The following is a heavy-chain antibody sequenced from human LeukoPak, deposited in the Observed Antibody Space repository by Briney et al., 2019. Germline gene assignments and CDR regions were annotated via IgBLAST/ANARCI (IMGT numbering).Heavy chain of an antibody. CDR3: QKAAYDILTGPIDY. J-gene: IGHJ4*02. D-gene: IGHD3-9*01. V-gene: IGHV3-23*01. Sequence: GGSLRLSCAASGFTFSSYAMSWVRHAPGKGLEWVSAISGSGGSTYYEDSVKGRFTISRNNSKNTLYLQMNSLRAEDTVVFFKQKAAYDILTGPIDYWGQGTLVTVSS. CDR1: GFTFSSYA. CDR2: ISGSGGST.